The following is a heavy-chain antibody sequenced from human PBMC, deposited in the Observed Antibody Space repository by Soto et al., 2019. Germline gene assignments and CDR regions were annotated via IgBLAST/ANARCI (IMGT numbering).Heavy chain of an antibody. V-gene: IGHV4-39*01. CDR3: ASWSTVTFDY. J-gene: IGHJ4*02. CDR1: GGSISSHSHY. Sequence: PSETLSLTCSVSGGSISSHSHYWGWIRQPPGKGLEWIGSIYYSGSTYYNPSLKSRVTISVDTSKNQFSLKLSSVTAADTAVYYCASWSTVTFDYWGQGTLVTVSS. CDR2: IYYSGST. D-gene: IGHD4-17*01.